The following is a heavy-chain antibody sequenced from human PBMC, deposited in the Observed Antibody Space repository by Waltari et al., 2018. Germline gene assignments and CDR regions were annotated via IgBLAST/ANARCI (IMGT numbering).Heavy chain of an antibody. Sequence: QVQLQESGPGLVEPSETLSLTCTVSGGSVSSGGYYWSWIRQPPGKGLEWVGYTHTSGRTAYNPALQSRVTILGDTSTNQLSLNLRSVTAADTATYFCARVKDEFGDYGFDYWGQGTLVTVSS. CDR2: THTSGRT. V-gene: IGHV4-61*08. D-gene: IGHD4-17*01. CDR1: GGSVSSGGYY. J-gene: IGHJ5*01. CDR3: ARVKDEFGDYGFDY.